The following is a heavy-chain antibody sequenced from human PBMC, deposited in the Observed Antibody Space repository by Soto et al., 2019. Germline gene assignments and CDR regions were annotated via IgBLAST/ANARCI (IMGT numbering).Heavy chain of an antibody. CDR1: GFNFYNYA. CDR2: ISGSDAST. J-gene: IGHJ4*02. D-gene: IGHD3-16*01. V-gene: IGHV3-23*01. CDR3: ATRDIWGTYSDY. Sequence: GGSLRLSCASSGFNFYNYAMAGVRQAPGKGLEWVSTISGSDASTDYADSVKGRFTISRDNSKKTLHLQMNSLRADDTAVYYCATRDIWGTYSDYWGQGSLVTVSS.